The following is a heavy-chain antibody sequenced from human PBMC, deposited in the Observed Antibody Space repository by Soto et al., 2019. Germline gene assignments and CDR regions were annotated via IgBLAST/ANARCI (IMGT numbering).Heavy chain of an antibody. D-gene: IGHD3-3*02. CDR3: AAILGMDV. V-gene: IGHV3-7*05. J-gene: IGHJ6*02. CDR1: GFTFSNYW. CDR2: IKKDGSGK. Sequence: EVQLVESGGGLVQPGGSLRLSCAVSGFTFSNYWMSWVRQAPGKGLEWVANIKKDGSGKYYVDSVKGRFIISRDNGKKSLYLQMNDLRAEDTAVYYCAAILGMDVWGQGTTVTVSS.